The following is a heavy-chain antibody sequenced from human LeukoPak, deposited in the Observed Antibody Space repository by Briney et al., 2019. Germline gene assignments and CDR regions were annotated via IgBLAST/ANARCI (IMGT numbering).Heavy chain of an antibody. CDR1: GFTFSSYW. D-gene: IGHD6-19*01. J-gene: IGHJ5*02. V-gene: IGHV3-74*01. CDR3: ASNRYSSGWYWFDP. CDR2: INSDGSST. Sequence: GGSLRLSCAASGFTFSSYWMHWVRQAPGKGLVWVSRINSDGSSTSYADSVKGRFTISREIDKNTLYLQMKSLSSNDTAVYYCASNRYSSGWYWFDPWGQGTLVTVSS.